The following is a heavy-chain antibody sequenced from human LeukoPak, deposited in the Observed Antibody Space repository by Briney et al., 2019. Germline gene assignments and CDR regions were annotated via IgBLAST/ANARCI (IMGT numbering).Heavy chain of an antibody. CDR2: IYYSGST. D-gene: IGHD4-23*01. V-gene: IGHV4-61*08. CDR3: AMTYYDYGGNSILVAFDI. J-gene: IGHJ3*02. Sequence: PSQTLSLTCTVSGGSISSGDYYWSWIRQPPGKGLEWIGYIYYSGSTNYNPSLKSRVTLSVDTSKNQFSLKLSSVTAADTAVYYCAMTYYDYGGNSILVAFDIWGQGTMVTVSS. CDR1: GGSISSGDYY.